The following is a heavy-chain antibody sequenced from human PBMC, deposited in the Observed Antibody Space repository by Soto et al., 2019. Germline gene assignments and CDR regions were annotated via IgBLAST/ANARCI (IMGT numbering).Heavy chain of an antibody. CDR2: ISAYNGNT. Sequence: GASVKVSCKASGCTFTSYGISWVRQAPGQGLEWMGWISAYNGNTNYAQKLQGRVTMTTDTSTSTAYMELRSLRSDDTAVYYCARELETYYDILTPREADPWGQGTLVTVSS. CDR1: GCTFTSYG. D-gene: IGHD3-9*01. V-gene: IGHV1-18*01. J-gene: IGHJ5*02. CDR3: ARELETYYDILTPREADP.